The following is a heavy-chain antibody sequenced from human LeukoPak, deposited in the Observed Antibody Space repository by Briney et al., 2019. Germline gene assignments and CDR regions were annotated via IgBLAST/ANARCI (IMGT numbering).Heavy chain of an antibody. D-gene: IGHD5-18*01. CDR3: AKVGYSYGFDY. CDR2: IIGSGGST. Sequence: GGSLRLSCAASGFTFSSYAMSWVRQAPGKGLEWVSAIIGSGGSTYYADSVKGRVTISRDNSKNTLYLQMTILTDEDQAVYYCAKVGYSYGFDYWGQETVVTVSS. J-gene: IGHJ4*02. CDR1: GFTFSSYA. V-gene: IGHV3-23*01.